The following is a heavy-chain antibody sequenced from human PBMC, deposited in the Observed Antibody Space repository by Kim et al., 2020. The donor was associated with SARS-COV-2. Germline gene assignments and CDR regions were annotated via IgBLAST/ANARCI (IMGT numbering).Heavy chain of an antibody. V-gene: IGHV3-48*01. CDR3: ARGGDPDIVVVPSAFDY. Sequence: GGSLRLSCAASGFTFSSYSMNWVRQAPGKGLEWVSYISSSSSTIYYADSVKGRFTISRDNAKNSLYLQMNSLRAEDTAVHYCARGGDPDIVVVPSAFDYWGQGTLVTVSS. CDR1: GFTFSSYS. D-gene: IGHD2-2*01. CDR2: ISSSSSTI. J-gene: IGHJ4*02.